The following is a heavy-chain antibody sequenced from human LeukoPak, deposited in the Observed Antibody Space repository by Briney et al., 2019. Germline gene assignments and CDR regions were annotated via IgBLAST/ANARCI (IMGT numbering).Heavy chain of an antibody. V-gene: IGHV4-39*07. CDR3: ARKGRWELLLGPGGFDP. D-gene: IGHD1-26*01. CDR2: VFYSGSA. CDR1: GGSISSSSYY. J-gene: IGHJ5*02. Sequence: SETLSLTCTVSGGSISSSSYYWGWIRQPPGEGLEWIGSVFYSGSAYYNPSLKSRVTISVDTSKNQFSLKLSSVTAADTAVYYCARKGRWELLLGPGGFDPWGQGTLVTVSS.